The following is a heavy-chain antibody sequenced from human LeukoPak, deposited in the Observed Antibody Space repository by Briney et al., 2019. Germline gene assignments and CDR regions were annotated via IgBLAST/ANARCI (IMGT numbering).Heavy chain of an antibody. CDR3: ARWEARDTWVYDY. D-gene: IGHD1-26*01. CDR1: GFVFKNYW. V-gene: IGHV3-7*01. Sequence: PGGSLRLSCAASGFVFKNYWMSWVRQAPGKGLEWLANINYDGSEKYHVDSVKGRFTISRDNAKNSLYLQMNSLRVEDTAVYYCARWEARDTWVYDYWGQGTLVTVSS. J-gene: IGHJ4*02. CDR2: INYDGSEK.